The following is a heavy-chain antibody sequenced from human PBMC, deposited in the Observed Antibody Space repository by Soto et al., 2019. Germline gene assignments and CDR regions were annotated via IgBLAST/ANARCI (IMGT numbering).Heavy chain of an antibody. J-gene: IGHJ4*02. V-gene: IGHV1-18*01. D-gene: IGHD6-6*01. Sequence: QVQLVQSGVEVKKPGASVKVSCKASGYTFSNYGISWMRQAPGRGLEWMGWISAYNGNANYAQNFQGRVTMTTYTSTSTAYMELRSLRSDDTAVYYCASRSGQLPYYFDYWGQGTLVTVSS. CDR3: ASRSGQLPYYFDY. CDR1: GYTFSNYG. CDR2: ISAYNGNA.